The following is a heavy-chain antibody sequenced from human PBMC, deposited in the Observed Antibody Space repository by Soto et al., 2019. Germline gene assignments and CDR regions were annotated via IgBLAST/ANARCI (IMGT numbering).Heavy chain of an antibody. CDR1: GYTFTSYA. CDR3: ARAWLRAVAGGKSLDP. D-gene: IGHD6-19*01. CDR2: INAGNGNT. J-gene: IGHJ5*02. V-gene: IGHV1-3*05. Sequence: QVQLVQSGAEEKKPGASVKVSCKASGYTFTSYAMHWVRQAPGQRLEWMGWINAGNGNTKYSQKFQGRVTITRDTSASTAYMELSSLRSEDTAVYYCARAWLRAVAGGKSLDPWGQGTLVTVSS.